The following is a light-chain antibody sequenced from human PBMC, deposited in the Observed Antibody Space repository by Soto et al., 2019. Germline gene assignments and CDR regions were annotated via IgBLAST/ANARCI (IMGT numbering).Light chain of an antibody. V-gene: IGLV1-47*01. CDR1: SSNIGSNY. J-gene: IGLJ3*02. CDR2: RNN. CDR3: ISYIPSTTTHWV. Sequence: QSVLTQPPSASGAPGQRVTISCSGSSSNIGSNYVYWYQQLPGTAPKLLIFRNNQRRSGVPDRFSGSKSGTSASLAISGLRSEDEADYYCISYIPSTTTHWVFGGGTKVTVL.